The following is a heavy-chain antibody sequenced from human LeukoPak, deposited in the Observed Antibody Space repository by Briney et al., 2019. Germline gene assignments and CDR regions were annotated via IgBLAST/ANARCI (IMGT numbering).Heavy chain of an antibody. V-gene: IGHV1-18*01. CDR2: ISAYNGNT. CDR3: ARVAIDKWELRRFDY. J-gene: IGHJ4*02. D-gene: IGHD1-26*01. CDR1: GYTFTSYG. Sequence: GASVKVSCKASGYTFTSYGISWVRQAPGQGLEWMGWISAYNGNTNYAQKLQGRVTMTTDTSTSTAYMELRSLRSDDTAVYYCARVAIDKWELRRFDYWGQGTLVTVSS.